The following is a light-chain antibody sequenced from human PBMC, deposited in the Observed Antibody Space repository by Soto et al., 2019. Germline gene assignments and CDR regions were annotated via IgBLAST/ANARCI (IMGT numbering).Light chain of an antibody. Sequence: DIQITQSPFTLSASVGDRVTITCRASQSISSWLAWYQQKPGKAPKLLIYKASTLKSGVPSRFSGSGSGTEFTLTINSLRPDDSATYYCQQYHTYWWTFGQGTKVDIK. CDR1: QSISSW. CDR3: QQYHTYWWT. V-gene: IGKV1-5*03. J-gene: IGKJ1*01. CDR2: KAS.